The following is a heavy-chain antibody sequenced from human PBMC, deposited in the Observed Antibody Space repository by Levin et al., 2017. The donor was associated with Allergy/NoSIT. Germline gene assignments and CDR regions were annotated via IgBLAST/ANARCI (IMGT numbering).Heavy chain of an antibody. CDR3: ATVEGLFCSGVSCAYSFHY. Sequence: PGGSLRLSCAVSGGSISTDNWWSWIRQPPGKGLEWIGEIYRSGDTNHNPSLRSRVTMSVDKSKNHFSLKLSSVTAADTAVYYCATVEGLFCSGVSCAYSFHYWGQGALVTVSS. D-gene: IGHD3-9*01. CDR2: IYRSGDT. V-gene: IGHV4-4*02. CDR1: GGSISTDNW. J-gene: IGHJ4*02.